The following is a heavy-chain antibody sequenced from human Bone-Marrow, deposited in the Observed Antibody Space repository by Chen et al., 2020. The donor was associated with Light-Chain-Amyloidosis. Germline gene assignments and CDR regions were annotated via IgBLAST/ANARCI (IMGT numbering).Heavy chain of an antibody. Sequence: EVQLEQSGPEGKKPGESLKISGKGSGYTSPKYWIGWVRQMPGKGLEWMGVIYPDDSDARYTPSFEGQVTISADKSITTAYLQWRSLKASDTAMYYCARRRDGYNFDYWGQGTLVTVSS. D-gene: IGHD5-12*01. CDR2: IYPDDSDA. V-gene: IGHV5-51*01. J-gene: IGHJ4*02. CDR3: ARRRDGYNFDY. CDR1: GYTSPKYW.